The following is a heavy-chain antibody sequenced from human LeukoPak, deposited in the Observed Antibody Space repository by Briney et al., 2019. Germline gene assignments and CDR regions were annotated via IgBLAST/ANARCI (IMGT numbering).Heavy chain of an antibody. J-gene: IGHJ4*02. Sequence: ASVKVSCKASGGTFSSYAISWVRQAPGQGLEWMGGIIPIFGTANYAQKFQGRVTITADESTSTAYMELSSLRSEDTAVYYCAMGSDPYSSSWTSVYFRRIDYWGQGTLVTVSS. V-gene: IGHV1-69*13. CDR3: AMGSDPYSSSWTSVYFRRIDY. D-gene: IGHD6-13*01. CDR1: GGTFSSYA. CDR2: IIPIFGTA.